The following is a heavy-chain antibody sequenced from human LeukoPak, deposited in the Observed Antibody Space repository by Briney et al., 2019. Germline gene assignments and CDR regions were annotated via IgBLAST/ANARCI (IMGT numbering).Heavy chain of an antibody. D-gene: IGHD2-2*01. Sequence: GESLKISCKGSGYSFTSYWISWVRQMPGKGLEWMGIIYPGDSDTRYSPSFQGQVTISADKSISTAYLQWSSLKASDTAMYYCARQGVDDIVVVPAAKGFQHWGQGTLVTVSS. V-gene: IGHV5-51*01. CDR3: ARQGVDDIVVVPAAKGFQH. CDR2: IYPGDSDT. CDR1: GYSFTSYW. J-gene: IGHJ1*01.